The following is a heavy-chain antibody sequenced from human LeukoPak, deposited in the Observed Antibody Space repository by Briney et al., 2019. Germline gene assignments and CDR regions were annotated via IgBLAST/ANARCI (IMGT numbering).Heavy chain of an antibody. CDR2: IKSKTDGGTT. CDR3: TTAGDYQKAYYFDY. D-gene: IGHD4-17*01. V-gene: IGHV3-15*01. J-gene: IGHJ4*02. Sequence: GGSLRLSCAASGFTFSNAWMSWVRQAPGKGLEWVGRIKSKTDGGTTDYAAPVKGRFTISRDDSKNTLYLQMNSLKTEDTAVYYCTTAGDYQKAYYFDYWGQGTLVTVSS. CDR1: GFTFSNAW.